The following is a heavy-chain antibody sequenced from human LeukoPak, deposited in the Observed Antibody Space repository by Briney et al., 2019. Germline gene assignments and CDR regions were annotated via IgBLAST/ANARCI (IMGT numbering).Heavy chain of an antibody. CDR1: GFTFSNAW. D-gene: IGHD2-21*02. CDR3: TTVVVVTAMKVFDY. CDR2: IKSKTDGGTT. Sequence: GGSLRLSCAASGFTFSNAWMSWVRQAPGKGLEWVGRIKSKTDGGTTDYAAPVKGRFTISRDDSKNTLYLQMNSLKTEDTAVYYCTTVVVVTAMKVFDYWGQGTLVTVSS. J-gene: IGHJ4*02. V-gene: IGHV3-15*01.